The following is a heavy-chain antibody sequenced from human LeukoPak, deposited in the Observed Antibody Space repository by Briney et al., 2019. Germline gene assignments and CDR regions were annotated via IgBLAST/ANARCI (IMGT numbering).Heavy chain of an antibody. J-gene: IGHJ3*02. CDR3: AIAERTVNVFDI. V-gene: IGHV4-4*07. CDR1: DGSMISYH. D-gene: IGHD1-1*01. CDR2: IYTSGST. Sequence: PSETLSLTCSVSDGSMISYHWSWIRQPAGKGLEWIGRIYTSGSTDYNPSLMSRVTMSVDTSKNQFSLKLRSVTAADTAVYYCAIAERTVNVFDIWGQGTIVTVSS.